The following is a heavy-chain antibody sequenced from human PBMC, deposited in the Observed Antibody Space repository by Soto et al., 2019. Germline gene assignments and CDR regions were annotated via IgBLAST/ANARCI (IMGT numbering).Heavy chain of an antibody. V-gene: IGHV3-74*01. CDR1: GFIFKMYW. CDR3: TRGPTPISTGTGAY. J-gene: IGHJ4*02. Sequence: GVSLRLSCAASGFIFKMYWMHWVRQSPGKGLVWISRIYNDGTYSDYADPVRGRFTISRDNVNDTLYLQMNNLRAEDSGLYYCTRGPTPISTGTGAYWGQGTQVTVSS. D-gene: IGHD3-10*01. CDR2: IYNDGTYS.